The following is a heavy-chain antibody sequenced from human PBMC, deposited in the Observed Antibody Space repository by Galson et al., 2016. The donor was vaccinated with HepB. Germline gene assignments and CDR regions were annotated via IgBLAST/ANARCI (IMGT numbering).Heavy chain of an antibody. J-gene: IGHJ5*02. CDR2: IYYNGNT. CDR1: GASISRGGDY. Sequence: TLSLTCTVSGASISRGGDYWSWIRQHPGKGLEWIAYIYYNGNTYYNPSLRSRLSISLDTSKNQFSLKVIDVTTADTAVYYCAREGNAGRSFDPWGQGALVTVSS. V-gene: IGHV4-31*03. CDR3: AREGNAGRSFDP. D-gene: IGHD1-1*01.